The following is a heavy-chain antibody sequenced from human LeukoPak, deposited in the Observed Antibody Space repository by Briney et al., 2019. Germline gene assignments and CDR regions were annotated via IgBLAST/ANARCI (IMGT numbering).Heavy chain of an antibody. V-gene: IGHV3-53*01. CDR2: IYTDGRT. CDR1: EFTVSSHY. Sequence: GGSLRLSCAASEFTVSSHYMSWVRQAPGKGLEWVSVIYTDGRTYYADSVKGRFTISRDNSKNISYVQMNSLRAEDTAVYYCAITGESSNWFLYFDYWGQGTLVTVSS. CDR3: AITGESSNWFLYFDY. D-gene: IGHD6-13*01. J-gene: IGHJ4*02.